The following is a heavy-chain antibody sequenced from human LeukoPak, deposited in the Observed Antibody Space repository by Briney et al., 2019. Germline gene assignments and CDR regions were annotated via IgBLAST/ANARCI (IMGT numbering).Heavy chain of an antibody. CDR2: ISAYNGNT. J-gene: IGHJ4*02. CDR1: GYTFTSYG. D-gene: IGHD2-15*01. V-gene: IGHV1-18*01. CDR3: ARDCSGGSCFALDY. Sequence: GASVKVSCKASGYTFTSYGISWVRQAPGQGLESMGWISAYNGNTNYAQKLQGRVTMTTDTSTSTAYMELRSLRSDDTAVYYCARDCSGGSCFALDYWGQGTLVTVSS.